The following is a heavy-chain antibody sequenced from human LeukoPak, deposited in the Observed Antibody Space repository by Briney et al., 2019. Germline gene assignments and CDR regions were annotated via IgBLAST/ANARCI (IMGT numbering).Heavy chain of an antibody. Sequence: SQTLSLTCAISGDSVSSNGAAWHWVRQSPSRGLEWLGKTYYRSKWSNDFAISVKSRITINPDTSKNQFSLQLNSVILEDTAVYFCARGVSSWYFDYWGQGTLVTVSS. CDR2: TYYRSKWSN. J-gene: IGHJ4*02. V-gene: IGHV6-1*01. D-gene: IGHD6-13*01. CDR1: GDSVSSNGAA. CDR3: ARGVSSWYFDY.